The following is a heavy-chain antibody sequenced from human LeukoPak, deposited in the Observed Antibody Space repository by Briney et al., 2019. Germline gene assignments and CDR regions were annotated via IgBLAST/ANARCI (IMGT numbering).Heavy chain of an antibody. V-gene: IGHV1-8*01. CDR2: INPDSGNT. CDR1: GYTFTSYD. D-gene: IGHD2-15*01. Sequence: ASVKVSCKASGYTFTSYDINWVRQATGQGLEWMGWINPDSGNTGYAQKFQGRVTMTRNTSISTAYMELSSLRSEDTDVYYCARKAVVAAYNWFDHWGQGTLVTVSS. J-gene: IGHJ5*02. CDR3: ARKAVVAAYNWFDH.